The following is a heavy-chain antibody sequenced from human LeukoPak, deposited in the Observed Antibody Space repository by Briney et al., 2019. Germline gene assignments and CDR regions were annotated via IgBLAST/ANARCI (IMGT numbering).Heavy chain of an antibody. Sequence: PSETLSLTCTVSGGSISSGGYYWSWIRQHPGKGLEWIGYIYYSGSTYYNPSLKSRVTISVDTSKNQFSLKLSSVTAADTAVYYCVRVTTGGSNYLDYWGQGTLVTVSS. CDR3: VRVTTGGSNYLDY. J-gene: IGHJ4*02. V-gene: IGHV4-31*03. D-gene: IGHD3-16*01. CDR2: IYYSGST. CDR1: GGSISSGGYY.